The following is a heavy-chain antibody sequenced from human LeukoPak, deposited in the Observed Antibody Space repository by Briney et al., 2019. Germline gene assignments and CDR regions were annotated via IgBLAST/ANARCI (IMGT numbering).Heavy chain of an antibody. CDR2: IYYSGST. Sequence: SETLSLTCTVSGGSISSYYWSWIRQPPGKGLEWIGYIYYSGSTNYNPSLKSRVTISVDTSKNQFSLKLSSVTAADTAVYYCARGPSMVTSFDYWGQGTLVTVSS. V-gene: IGHV4-59*01. CDR1: GGSISSYY. J-gene: IGHJ4*02. CDR3: ARGPSMVTSFDY. D-gene: IGHD2-21*02.